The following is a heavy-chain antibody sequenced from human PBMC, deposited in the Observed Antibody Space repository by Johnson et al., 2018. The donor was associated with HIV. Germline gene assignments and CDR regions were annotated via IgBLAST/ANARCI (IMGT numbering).Heavy chain of an antibody. CDR2: ISLDGSNK. J-gene: IGHJ3*02. D-gene: IGHD7-27*01. CDR3: AKDRNWGASGGFDI. Sequence: QVQLVESGGGVVQPGRSLRLSCAASGFTFSNYAMHWVRQAPGKGLEWVSVISLDGSNKYYADSVKGRFTISRDNSNNTLYLQMNSLRADDTTVYYCAKDRNWGASGGFDIWGQGTMLTVSS. V-gene: IGHV3-30*04. CDR1: GFTFSNYA.